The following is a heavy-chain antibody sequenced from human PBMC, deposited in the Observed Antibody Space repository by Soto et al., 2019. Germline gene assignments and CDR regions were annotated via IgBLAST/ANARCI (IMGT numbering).Heavy chain of an antibody. CDR2: IVVGSGNT. J-gene: IGHJ3*02. CDR1: GFTFTSSA. Sequence: ASVKVSCKASGFTFTSSAVQWVRQARGQRLEWIGWIVVGSGNTNYAQKFQERVTITRDMSTSTAYMELSSLRSEDTAVYYCAAEADSSGWDDAFDIWGQGTMVTVSS. D-gene: IGHD6-19*01. CDR3: AAEADSSGWDDAFDI. V-gene: IGHV1-58*01.